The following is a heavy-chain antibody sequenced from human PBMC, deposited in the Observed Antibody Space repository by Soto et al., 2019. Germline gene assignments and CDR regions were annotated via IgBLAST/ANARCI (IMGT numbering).Heavy chain of an antibody. V-gene: IGHV4-34*01. J-gene: IGHJ5*02. CDR2: SNHSGST. CDR3: ARGPRVLRYFDWLPPFDP. CDR1: GGSFSGYY. D-gene: IGHD3-9*01. Sequence: QVQLQQWGAGLLKPSETLSLTCAVYGGSFSGYYWSWIRQPPGKGLEWIGESNHSGSTNYNPSLKSRVTISVDTSKNQFSLKLSSVTAADTAVYYCARGPRVLRYFDWLPPFDPWGQGTLVTVSS.